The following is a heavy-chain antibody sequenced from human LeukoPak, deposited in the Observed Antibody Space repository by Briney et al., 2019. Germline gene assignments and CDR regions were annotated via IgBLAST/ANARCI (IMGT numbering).Heavy chain of an antibody. D-gene: IGHD3-22*01. CDR3: AKSRLSSSYHFDY. V-gene: IGHV3-23*01. CDR2: ISNSGSNT. J-gene: IGHJ4*02. CDR1: GFTFSNYA. Sequence: GGSLRLSCAASGFTFSNYAMNWVRQAPGKGLEWVSIISNSGSNTHYADSVKGRFSTSRDNSKNTLYLQMNSLRAEDTAVYYCAKSRLSSSYHFDYWGQGTLVTVSS.